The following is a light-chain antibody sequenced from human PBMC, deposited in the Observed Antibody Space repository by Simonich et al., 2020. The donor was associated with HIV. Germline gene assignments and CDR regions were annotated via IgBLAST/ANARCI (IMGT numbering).Light chain of an antibody. V-gene: IGLV2-14*01. CDR2: DVR. Sequence: QSALTQPASVSGSPGQSITISCTGTSSDIGGYNYVSWYQQHPGKAPKLMLYDVRKRPSGFSNRFSGSKSGNTASLTISGLRAEDEADYYGSSYTSSSTWIFGGGTKLTVL. CDR1: SSDIGGYNY. J-gene: IGLJ2*01. CDR3: SSYTSSSTWI.